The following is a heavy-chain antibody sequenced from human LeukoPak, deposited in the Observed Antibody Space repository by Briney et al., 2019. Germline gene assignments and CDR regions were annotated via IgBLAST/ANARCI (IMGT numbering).Heavy chain of an antibody. D-gene: IGHD3-22*01. CDR1: GFTFSGSA. J-gene: IGHJ4*02. CDR2: IRSKANSYAT. V-gene: IGHV3-73*01. Sequence: GGSLRLSCAASGFTFSGSAIHWVRQASGKGLEWVGRIRSKANSYATAYVESVKGRFTISRDDSKNTAYLQMNSLKTEDTAVYYCTRKEYYYDSSGFRQDFDYWGQGTLVTVSS. CDR3: TRKEYYYDSSGFRQDFDY.